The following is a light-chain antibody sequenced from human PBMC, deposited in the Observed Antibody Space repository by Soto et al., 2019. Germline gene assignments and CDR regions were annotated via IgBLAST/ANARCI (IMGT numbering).Light chain of an antibody. J-gene: IGKJ2*01. CDR2: WAS. CDR3: QQYYSTLMYT. Sequence: DIVMTQSPDSLAVSLGERATINCKSSQSVLYSSNNKNYLAWYQQKPGPPPKLLIYWASTRESGVPDRFSGSGSGTDFTLTISSLQAEDVAVYYCQQYYSTLMYTFGQGTKLEIK. CDR1: QSVLYSSNNKNY. V-gene: IGKV4-1*01.